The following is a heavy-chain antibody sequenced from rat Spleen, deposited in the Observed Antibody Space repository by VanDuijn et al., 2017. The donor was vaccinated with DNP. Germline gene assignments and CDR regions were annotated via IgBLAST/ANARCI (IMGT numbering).Heavy chain of an antibody. J-gene: IGHJ2*01. D-gene: IGHD5-1*01. CDR3: AIQLGVFDY. Sequence: EVQLQESGPGLVESSQSLSLTCSVTGYSITRNYRWNWIRKFPGNKLEWMGYINSADSTYYNPSLKRRIPITRDTSKNQFFLQVNSVTTEDTATYYCAIQLGVFDYWDQGVMVTVSS. V-gene: IGHV3-3*01. CDR2: INSADST. CDR1: GYSITRNYR.